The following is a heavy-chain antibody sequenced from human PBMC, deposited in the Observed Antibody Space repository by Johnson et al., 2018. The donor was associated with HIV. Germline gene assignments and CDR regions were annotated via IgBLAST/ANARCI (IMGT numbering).Heavy chain of an antibody. V-gene: IGHV3-30*04. CDR3: ARERRSTNTWYVRDAFDI. D-gene: IGHD2-2*01. J-gene: IGHJ3*02. CDR2: ISYDGSYK. Sequence: QMQLVESGGGVVQPGRSLRLSCAASGFTFSNHALHWVRQAPGKGLEWVASISYDGSYKYYADSVKGRFTISRDDSKNTLYLQMNSLRAGDTAVYYCARERRSTNTWYVRDAFDIWGQGTLVIVSS. CDR1: GFTFSNHA.